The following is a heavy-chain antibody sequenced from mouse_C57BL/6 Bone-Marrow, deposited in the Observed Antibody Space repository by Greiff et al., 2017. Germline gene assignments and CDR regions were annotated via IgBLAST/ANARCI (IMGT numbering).Heavy chain of an antibody. CDR1: GYTFTSYW. Sequence: QVHVKQPGAELVKPGASVKVSCKASGYTFTSYWMHWVKQRPGQGLEWIGRIHPSDSDTNYNQKFKGKATLTVDKSSSTAYMQLSSLTSEDSAVYYCAMGYSNLFAYWGQGTLVTVSA. CDR3: AMGYSNLFAY. J-gene: IGHJ3*01. D-gene: IGHD2-5*01. V-gene: IGHV1-74*01. CDR2: IHPSDSDT.